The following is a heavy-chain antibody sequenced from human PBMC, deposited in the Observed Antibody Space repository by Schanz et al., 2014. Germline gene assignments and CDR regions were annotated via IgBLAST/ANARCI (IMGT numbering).Heavy chain of an antibody. CDR2: IYTSGST. J-gene: IGHJ6*02. Sequence: QVQLQESGPGLVKPSQTLSLTCIVSGGSISSGTYYWSWLRQPAGKGLEWIGRIYTSGSTTYNPSLKSRVTISLDTSKNQFTLRVRSVTAADTAVYYCARDSLRGATGGYGMDVWGQGTTVTVSS. D-gene: IGHD2-8*02. V-gene: IGHV4-61*02. CDR3: ARDSLRGATGGYGMDV. CDR1: GGSISSGTYY.